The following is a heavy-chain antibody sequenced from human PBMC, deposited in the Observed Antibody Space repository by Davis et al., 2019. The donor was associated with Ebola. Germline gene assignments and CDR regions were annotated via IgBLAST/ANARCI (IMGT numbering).Heavy chain of an antibody. CDR3: AGSYLMGWELLQPFDY. V-gene: IGHV3-30*03. J-gene: IGHJ4*02. Sequence: GESLKISCVASGFTFSSYAMSWVRQAPGKGLEWVAVISYDGSNTYYADSVKGRFTISRDNSKNTLYLQMNSLRAEDTAVYYCAGSYLMGWELLQPFDYWGQGTLVTVSS. CDR2: ISYDGSNT. D-gene: IGHD1-26*01. CDR1: GFTFSSYA.